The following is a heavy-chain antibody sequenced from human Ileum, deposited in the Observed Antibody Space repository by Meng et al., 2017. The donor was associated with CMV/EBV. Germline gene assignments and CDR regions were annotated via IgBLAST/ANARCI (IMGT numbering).Heavy chain of an antibody. CDR1: GFTFSSYA. Sequence: GESLKISCAASGFTFSSYAMHWVRQAPGKGLEWISSISGSGGSADYADSVKGRFTISRDNSKDTLYLQMNTLRAEDTALYYCAKGAGAGMDVWGQGTTVTVSS. D-gene: IGHD3-10*01. CDR3: AKGAGAGMDV. CDR2: ISGSGGSA. V-gene: IGHV3-23*01. J-gene: IGHJ6*02.